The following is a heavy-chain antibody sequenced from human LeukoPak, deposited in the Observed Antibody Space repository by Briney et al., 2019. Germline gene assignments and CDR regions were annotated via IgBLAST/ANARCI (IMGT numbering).Heavy chain of an antibody. V-gene: IGHV3-7*01. Sequence: GGSLRLSCSASGFTFSSYWMNWVRQAPGKGLEWVANIKQDGSEKYYVDSVKGRFTISRDNAKNSLYLQMDSLRAEDTAVYYCAREVGICSGGSCYFRFDFWGQGTLVTVSS. CDR1: GFTFSSYW. CDR3: AREVGICSGGSCYFRFDF. CDR2: IKQDGSEK. J-gene: IGHJ4*02. D-gene: IGHD2-15*01.